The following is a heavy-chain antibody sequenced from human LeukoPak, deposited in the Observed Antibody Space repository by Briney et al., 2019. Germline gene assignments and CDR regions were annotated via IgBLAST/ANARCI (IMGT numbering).Heavy chain of an antibody. Sequence: ASVKVSCKASGYTFTSYGISWVRQAPGQRLEWMGWISAYNGNTNYAQKLQGRVTMTADTSTSTAYMELRSLRSDDTAVYYCARKQVYSSPLISWGQGTLVTVSS. CDR2: ISAYNGNT. J-gene: IGHJ4*02. CDR3: ARKQVYSSPLIS. CDR1: GYTFTSYG. D-gene: IGHD6-13*01. V-gene: IGHV1-18*01.